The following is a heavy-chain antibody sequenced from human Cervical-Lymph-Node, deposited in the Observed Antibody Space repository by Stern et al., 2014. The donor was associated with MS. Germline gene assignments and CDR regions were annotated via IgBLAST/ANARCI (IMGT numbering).Heavy chain of an antibody. D-gene: IGHD6-13*01. CDR3: AGLYYSSSWYYFDY. CDR1: GGSISSSSYY. V-gene: IGHV4-39*01. Sequence: QLQLQESGPGLVKPSETLSLTCTVSGGSISSSSYYWGWIRQPPGKGLERIGSIYYGGTTYYNPPLKSRVTISVDTSKNQFPLKLSFVTAADTAVYYCAGLYYSSSWYYFDYWGQGTLVTVSS. CDR2: IYYGGTT. J-gene: IGHJ4*02.